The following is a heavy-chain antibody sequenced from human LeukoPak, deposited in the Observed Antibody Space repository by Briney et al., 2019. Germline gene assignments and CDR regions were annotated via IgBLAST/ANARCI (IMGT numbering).Heavy chain of an antibody. CDR3: ARAVVRGVDLSDAFDI. CDR1: GYTFTSYG. V-gene: IGHV1-18*01. J-gene: IGHJ3*02. Sequence: ASVKVSCKASGYTFTSYGFSWVRQAPGQGLEYMGWISAYNGNTNYAQKLQGRVTMTTDTSTSTAYMELRSLRSDDTAVYYCARAVVRGVDLSDAFDIWGQGTMVTVSS. D-gene: IGHD3-10*01. CDR2: ISAYNGNT.